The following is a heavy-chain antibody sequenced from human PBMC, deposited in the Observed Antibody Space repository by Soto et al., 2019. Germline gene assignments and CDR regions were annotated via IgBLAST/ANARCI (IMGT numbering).Heavy chain of an antibody. J-gene: IGHJ6*02. CDR3: AKVDGDTDGAYYYYAMDV. Sequence: GGSLRLSCAASGFTFRSYAMSWVRQAPGKGLVWVSSISGRGGTTYYADSVKGRFTISRDNSKNTLYLQMNSLRAEDTAVYYCAKVDGDTDGAYYYYAMDVWGQGTTVTVSS. V-gene: IGHV3-23*01. CDR1: GFTFRSYA. D-gene: IGHD4-17*01. CDR2: ISGRGGTT.